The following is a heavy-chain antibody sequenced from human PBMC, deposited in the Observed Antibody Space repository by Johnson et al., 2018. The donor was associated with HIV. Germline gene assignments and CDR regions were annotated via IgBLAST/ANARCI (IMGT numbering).Heavy chain of an antibody. CDR3: ARRALHYDVLTDYPVAANAFDI. CDR2: INSDGSST. Sequence: VQLVESGGGLVQPGGSLRLSCAASGFTFSSYWMHWVRQAPGKGLVWVSRINSDGSSTNYADSVKGRFTISRDNAKNTLYLQMNSLRAEDTAVYYCARRALHYDVLTDYPVAANAFDIWGQGTMVTVSS. J-gene: IGHJ3*02. V-gene: IGHV3-74*01. D-gene: IGHD3-9*01. CDR1: GFTFSSYW.